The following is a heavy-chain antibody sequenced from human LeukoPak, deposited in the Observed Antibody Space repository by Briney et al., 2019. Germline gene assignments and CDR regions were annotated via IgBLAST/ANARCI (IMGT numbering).Heavy chain of an antibody. J-gene: IGHJ1*01. Sequence: GGSLRLSCAASGFTFSEYYMSWIRQAPGKGLECVSNISESGSITYYADSVKGRFTISRDNAQNSLYLQMNSLRAEDTAVYFCARVGYSYGYVSWYFQHWGQGTLANVSS. CDR2: ISESGSIT. D-gene: IGHD5-18*01. CDR3: ARVGYSYGYVSWYFQH. V-gene: IGHV3-11*04. CDR1: GFTFSEYY.